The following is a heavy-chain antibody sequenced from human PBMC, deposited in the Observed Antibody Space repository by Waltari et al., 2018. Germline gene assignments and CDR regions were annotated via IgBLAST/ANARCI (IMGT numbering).Heavy chain of an antibody. V-gene: IGHV4-34*01. CDR2: MNHRGSG. D-gene: IGHD4-17*01. Sequence: QVQLNQWGAGVLKPSETLSLTCAVYGESFSDHFWTWIRPPPGKGLEWIGQMNHRGSGTHNPSLKNRVTISVDTSMNQFSLMMTSLTAADTAVYYCARAPSFHYGVFSVPLTLDYWSQGTMVFVSS. CDR3: ARAPSFHYGVFSVPLTLDY. J-gene: IGHJ3*01. CDR1: GESFSDHF.